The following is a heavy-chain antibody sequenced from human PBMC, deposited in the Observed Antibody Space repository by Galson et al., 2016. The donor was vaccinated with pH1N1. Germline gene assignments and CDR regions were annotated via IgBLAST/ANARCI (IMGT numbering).Heavy chain of an antibody. CDR1: TYSFSGYY. J-gene: IGHJ6*02. CDR3: ATSSPPITGTTGFFGLDV. CDR2: ISPDSGGT. D-gene: IGHD1-7*01. Sequence: SVKVSCKASTYSFSGYYIHWVRQAPGQGLEWMGWISPDSGGTVYAQKFQDWVTMTWDTSISTTYMEVTRLTSDDTAVYFCATSSPPITGTTGFFGLDVWGQGTTVTVSS. V-gene: IGHV1-2*04.